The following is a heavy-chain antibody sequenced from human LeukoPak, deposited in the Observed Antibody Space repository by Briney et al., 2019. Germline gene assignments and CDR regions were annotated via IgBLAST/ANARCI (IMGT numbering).Heavy chain of an antibody. Sequence: SETLSPTCAVYGGSFSGYYWSWIRQPPGKGLEWIGENNHSGSANYNPSLKSRVTISVDTSKNQFSLKLSSVTAADTAVYYCARGRGDGGIIQWLVRFLGVFDPWGHGTLVTVSS. J-gene: IGHJ5*02. CDR2: NNHSGSA. CDR1: GGSFSGYY. V-gene: IGHV4-34*01. CDR3: ARGRGDGGIIQWLVRFLGVFDP. D-gene: IGHD6-19*01.